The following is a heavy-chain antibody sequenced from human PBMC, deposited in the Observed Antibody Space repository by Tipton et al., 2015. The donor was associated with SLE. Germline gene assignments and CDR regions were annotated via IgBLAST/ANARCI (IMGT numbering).Heavy chain of an antibody. CDR2: IIPIFGTA. CDR3: ARDREVSGARGYYYGMDV. Sequence: QSGPEVKKPGSSVKVSCKASRGTFSSYAISWVRQAPGQGLEWMGGIIPIFGTANYAQKFQGRVTITADESTSTAYMELSSLRSEDTAVYYCARDREVSGARGYYYGMDVWGQGTTVTVSS. J-gene: IGHJ6*02. CDR1: RGTFSSYA. D-gene: IGHD2-15*01. V-gene: IGHV1-69*01.